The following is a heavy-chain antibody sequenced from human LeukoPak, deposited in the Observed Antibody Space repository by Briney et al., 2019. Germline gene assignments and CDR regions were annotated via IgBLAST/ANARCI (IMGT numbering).Heavy chain of an antibody. CDR1: VGTFSSYA. V-gene: IGHV1-69*05. J-gene: IGHJ4*02. CDR3: ARGPYYYDSSGYQDY. CDR2: IIPIFGTA. Sequence: SVKVSCKASVGTFSSYAISWVRQAPGQGLEWMGRIIPIFGTANYAQKFQGRVTITTDESTSTAYMELSSLRSEDTAVYYCARGPYYYDSSGYQDYWGQGTLVTVSS. D-gene: IGHD3-22*01.